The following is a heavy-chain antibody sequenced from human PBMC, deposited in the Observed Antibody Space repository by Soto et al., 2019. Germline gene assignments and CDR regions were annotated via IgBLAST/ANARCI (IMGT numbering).Heavy chain of an antibody. V-gene: IGHV1-46*01. CDR2: INPSGGST. D-gene: IGHD6-19*01. CDR3: ARFEQWLLYYFDY. Sequence: ASVKVSCTASGYTFTSYYMHWVRQAPGQGLEWMGIINPSGGSTSYAQKFQGRVTMTRDTSTSTVYMELSSLRSEDTAVYYCARFEQWLLYYFDYWGQGTLVTVS. CDR1: GYTFTSYY. J-gene: IGHJ4*02.